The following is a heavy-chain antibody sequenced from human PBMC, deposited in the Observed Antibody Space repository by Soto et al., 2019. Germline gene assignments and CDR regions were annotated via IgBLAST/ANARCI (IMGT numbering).Heavy chain of an antibody. CDR1: GGSFSGYY. CDR3: VRDPGIAAAGNNWFDP. CDR2: INHSGST. Sequence: QVQLQQWGAGLLKPSETLSLTCAVYGGSFSGYYWSWIRQPPGKGLEWIGEINHSGSTNYNPSLKSRVTISVDTSKNQFSLKLSSVTAADTAVYYCVRDPGIAAAGNNWFDPWGQGTLVTVSS. D-gene: IGHD6-13*01. V-gene: IGHV4-34*01. J-gene: IGHJ5*02.